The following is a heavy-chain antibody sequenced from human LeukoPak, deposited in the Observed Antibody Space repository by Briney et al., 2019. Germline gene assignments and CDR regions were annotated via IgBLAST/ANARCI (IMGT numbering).Heavy chain of an antibody. Sequence: SETLSLTCAVSGGSISSGGYSWSWIRQPPGKGLEWIGYIYHSGSTYYNPSLKSRVTISVDTSKNQFSLKLSSVTAADTAVYYCARGGSSSWYVDWFDPWGQGTLVTVSS. CDR1: GGSISSGGYS. D-gene: IGHD6-13*01. CDR3: ARGGSSSWYVDWFDP. CDR2: IYHSGST. V-gene: IGHV4-30-2*01. J-gene: IGHJ5*02.